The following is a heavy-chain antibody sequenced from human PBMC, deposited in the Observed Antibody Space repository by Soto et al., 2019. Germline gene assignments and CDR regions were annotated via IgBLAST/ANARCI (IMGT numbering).Heavy chain of an antibody. J-gene: IGHJ4*02. D-gene: IGHD4-17*01. CDR1: GFTFSSYA. CDR2: ISGSGGST. Sequence: EVQLLESGGGLVQPGGSLRLSCAASGFTFSSYAMSWVRQAPGKGLEWVSAISGSGGSTYYADSVKGRFTISRDNSKNTLYLQMNSLRAEDTAVYYCATDLRGFYGDYGYYFDYWGQGTLVTVSS. V-gene: IGHV3-23*01. CDR3: ATDLRGFYGDYGYYFDY.